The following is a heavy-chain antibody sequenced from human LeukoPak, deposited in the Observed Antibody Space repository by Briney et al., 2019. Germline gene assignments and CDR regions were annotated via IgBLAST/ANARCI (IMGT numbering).Heavy chain of an antibody. CDR2: ISGSGGST. V-gene: IGHV3-23*01. D-gene: IGHD2/OR15-2a*01. CDR3: AKADEMNMDY. CDR1: GFTFSSYA. Sequence: QPGGSLRLSCAASGFTFSSYAMSRVRQAPGKGLEWVSAISGSGGSTNYAPSVKGRFTISRDNSKHTLYLQMNSLRAEDTAVYYCAKADEMNMDYWGQGTLVTVSS. J-gene: IGHJ4*02.